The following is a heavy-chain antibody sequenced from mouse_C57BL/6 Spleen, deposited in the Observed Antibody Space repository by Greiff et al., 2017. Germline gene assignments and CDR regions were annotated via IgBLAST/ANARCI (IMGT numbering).Heavy chain of an antibody. J-gene: IGHJ2*01. Sequence: VQLQQSGGGLVKPGGSLKLSCAASGFTFSDYGMHWVRQAPEKGLEWVAYISSGSSTIYSADTVRGRFTISRDNAKNTLFLQMTSLRSEDTAMYYGARGYGSSYGDYFDYWGQGTTLTVSS. CDR2: ISSGSSTI. V-gene: IGHV5-17*01. CDR3: ARGYGSSYGDYFDY. CDR1: GFTFSDYG. D-gene: IGHD1-1*01.